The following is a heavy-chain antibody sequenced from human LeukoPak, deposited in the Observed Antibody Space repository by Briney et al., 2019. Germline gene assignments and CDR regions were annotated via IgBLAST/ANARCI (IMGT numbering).Heavy chain of an antibody. J-gene: IGHJ4*02. V-gene: IGHV3-30*18. CDR2: ISFDGSNK. D-gene: IGHD2-15*01. CDR3: AKDLAVVVVAADAFDY. Sequence: PGGSLRLSCAASGFTFSSYGMHWVRQAPGKGLEWVAVISFDGSNKYYAHSVKGRFTISRDNSKNTLYLQMNSLRAEDTAVYYCAKDLAVVVVAADAFDYWDQGTLVTVSS. CDR1: GFTFSSYG.